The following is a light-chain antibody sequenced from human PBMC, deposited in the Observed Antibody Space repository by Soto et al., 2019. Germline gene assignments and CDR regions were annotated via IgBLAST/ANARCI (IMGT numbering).Light chain of an antibody. CDR1: QSVSSY. Sequence: IVLTQSPATLSLSPGERATLSCRASQSVSSYLAWYQQKPGQAPRLLIYDASNRATGIPARFSGSGSGTDFTLTISSLEPEDFAVYYCQPRSNWPRTFGQGTKVDIK. V-gene: IGKV3-11*01. J-gene: IGKJ1*01. CDR3: QPRSNWPRT. CDR2: DAS.